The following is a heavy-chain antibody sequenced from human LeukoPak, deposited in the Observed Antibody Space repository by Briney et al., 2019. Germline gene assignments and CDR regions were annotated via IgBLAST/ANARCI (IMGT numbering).Heavy chain of an antibody. CDR3: ARRVVGATDLFDY. J-gene: IGHJ4*02. CDR1: GYTFTSYG. D-gene: IGHD1-26*01. Sequence: ASVEVSCKASGYTFTSYGISWVRQAPGQGLEWMGWISAYNGNTNYAQKLQGRVTMTTETSTSTAYMELRSLRSDDTAVYYCARRVVGATDLFDYCGQGTLVSVSS. CDR2: ISAYNGNT. V-gene: IGHV1-18*01.